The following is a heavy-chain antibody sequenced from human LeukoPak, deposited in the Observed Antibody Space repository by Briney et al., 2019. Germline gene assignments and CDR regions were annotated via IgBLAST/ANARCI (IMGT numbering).Heavy chain of an antibody. CDR2: ISSSGTYK. Sequence: GGSLRLPCAVSGFXFSSYSMSWVRQAPGKGLEWVSSISSSGTYKYYADSVEGRFTISRDNAKNSLYFQMNLLRDEDTAVYYCAKDFRYSLDFWGQGTLVTISS. J-gene: IGHJ4*02. CDR3: AKDFRYSLDF. V-gene: IGHV3-21*01. CDR1: GFXFSSYS. D-gene: IGHD5-18*01.